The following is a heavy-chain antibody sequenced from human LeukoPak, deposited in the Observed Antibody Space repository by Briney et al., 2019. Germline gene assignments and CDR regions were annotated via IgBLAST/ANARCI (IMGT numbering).Heavy chain of an antibody. CDR1: GYTFTSYD. Sequence: ASVKVSCKASGYTFTSYDINWVRQATGQGLEWMGWMNPNSGNTGYAQKFQGRVTMTRNTSISTAYMELSSLRSEDTAVYYCARAMTTMTEFDYWGQGTLVTVSS. V-gene: IGHV1-8*01. D-gene: IGHD4-17*01. J-gene: IGHJ4*02. CDR2: MNPNSGNT. CDR3: ARAMTTMTEFDY.